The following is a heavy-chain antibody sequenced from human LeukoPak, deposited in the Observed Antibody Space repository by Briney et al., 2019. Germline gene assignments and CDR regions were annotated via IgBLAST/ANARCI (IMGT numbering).Heavy chain of an antibody. J-gene: IGHJ4*02. CDR2: IIPTFATA. Sequence: ASVKVSCKASGYTFTSYGISWVRQAPGQGLEWMGGIIPTFATANYAQKFQGRVTITADESTSTAYMELSSLRSEDTAVYYCARGPITTRSHFDYWGQGTLVTVSS. V-gene: IGHV1-69*13. CDR3: ARGPITTRSHFDY. CDR1: GYTFTSYG. D-gene: IGHD3-22*01.